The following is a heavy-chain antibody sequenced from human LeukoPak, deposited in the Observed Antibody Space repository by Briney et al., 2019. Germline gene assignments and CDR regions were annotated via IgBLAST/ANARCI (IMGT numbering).Heavy chain of an antibody. CDR1: GGTFSSYA. D-gene: IGHD4/OR15-4a*01. J-gene: IGHJ4*02. Sequence: ASVKVSCKASGGTFSSYAISLVRQAPGQGLEWMGGIIPIFGTANYAQKFQGRVTITTDESTSTAYMELSSLRSEDTAVYYCARGDYGGPDYWGQGTLVTVSS. V-gene: IGHV1-69*05. CDR3: ARGDYGGPDY. CDR2: IIPIFGTA.